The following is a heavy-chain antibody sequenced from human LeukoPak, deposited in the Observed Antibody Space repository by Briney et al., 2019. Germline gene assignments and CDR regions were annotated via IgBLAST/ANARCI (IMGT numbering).Heavy chain of an antibody. J-gene: IGHJ4*02. D-gene: IGHD6-19*01. CDR2: IYYSGST. V-gene: IGHV4-39*01. CDR3: ARLGLGGAVVGSIDY. CDR1: GGSISSSSYY. Sequence: PSETLSLTCTVSGGSISSSSYYWGWIRQPPGKGLEWIGSIYYSGSTYYNPSLKSRVTISVDTSKNQFSLKLSSVTAADTAVYYCARLGLGGAVVGSIDYWGQGTLVTVSS.